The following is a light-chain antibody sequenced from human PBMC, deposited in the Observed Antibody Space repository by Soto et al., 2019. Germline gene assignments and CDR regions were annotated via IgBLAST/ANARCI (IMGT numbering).Light chain of an antibody. Sequence: QSVLTQPASVSGSPGQSNTISCPGTSSDVSGYNYVSWYQHHPGKAPKLMIYEVSNRPSGFSNRFCGSKSGNTASPTIYELQAEDEAAYYCSSYTGSSTPVFGGGTKLTVL. J-gene: IGLJ3*02. CDR2: EVS. CDR1: SSDVSGYNY. V-gene: IGLV2-14*01. CDR3: SSYTGSSTPV.